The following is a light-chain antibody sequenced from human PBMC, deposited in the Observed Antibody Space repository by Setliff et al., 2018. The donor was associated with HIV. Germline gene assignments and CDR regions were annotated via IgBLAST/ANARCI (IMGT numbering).Light chain of an antibody. Sequence: QSALTQPASVSGSPGQSITISCTGTSSDVGGYNYVSWYQQHPGKAPKLMIYDVSNRPSGISNRFSGSKSGDTASLTISGLQAEDEADYYCSSYRSTNTRAFGGGTQLTVL. J-gene: IGLJ2*01. V-gene: IGLV2-14*03. CDR2: DVS. CDR1: SSDVGGYNY. CDR3: SSYRSTNTRA.